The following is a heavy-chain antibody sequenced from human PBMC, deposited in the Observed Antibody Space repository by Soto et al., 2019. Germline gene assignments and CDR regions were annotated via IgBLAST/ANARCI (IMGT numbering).Heavy chain of an antibody. D-gene: IGHD1-26*01. Sequence: GXSXKGSLKASGYSXINYHMNWVRQAPGQGLQWMGIINPSGSIKNYAQKFQGRVIMTRDTYTSAVYMELSSLKSDDTAVYYCASPIGGSYNAFHIWGQGKMVTVS. J-gene: IGHJ3*02. CDR2: INPSGSIK. CDR3: ASPIGGSYNAFHI. V-gene: IGHV1-46*01. CDR1: GYSXINYH.